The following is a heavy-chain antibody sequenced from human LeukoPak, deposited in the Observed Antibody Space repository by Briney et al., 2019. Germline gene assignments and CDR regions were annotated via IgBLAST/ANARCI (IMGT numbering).Heavy chain of an antibody. V-gene: IGHV3-7*01. J-gene: IGHJ2*01. CDR2: IKQDGSEK. CDR3: ARVGCSSTSCYAAYWYFDL. D-gene: IGHD2-2*01. Sequence: GGSLRLSCAASGFTFSSYWMSWVRQAPGKGLEWVANIKQDGSEKYYVDSAKGRFTISRDNAKNSLYLQMNSLRAEDTAVYYCARVGCSSTSCYAAYWYFDLWGRGTLVTVSS. CDR1: GFTFSSYW.